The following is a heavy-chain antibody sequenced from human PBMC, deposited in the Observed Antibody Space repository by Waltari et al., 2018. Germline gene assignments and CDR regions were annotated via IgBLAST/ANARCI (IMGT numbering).Heavy chain of an antibody. CDR2: MNGGGGEK. J-gene: IGHJ6*01. CDR1: GPLFSSYA. V-gene: IGHV3-23*02. D-gene: IGHD3-9*01. Sequence: QLWESGGDSVQPGGSLRLSCVGSGPLFSSYAVGWVRQGPGKGLWCVVEMNGGGGEKDYGDFVDGRFTISRDHSKDTVFLQMDSLRVEDTAVYYCAKDLSSKEGLFSMDVWGQGTTFTVSS. CDR3: AKDLSSKEGLFSMDV.